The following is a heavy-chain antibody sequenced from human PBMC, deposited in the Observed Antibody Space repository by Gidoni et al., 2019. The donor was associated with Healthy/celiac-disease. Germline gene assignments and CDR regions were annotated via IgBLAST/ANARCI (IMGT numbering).Heavy chain of an antibody. CDR3: ARDGVGGYCSSTSCPLPSGTDV. J-gene: IGHJ6*02. CDR1: GHTFTGYY. V-gene: IGHV1-2*04. CDR2: INPNSGGT. Sequence: QVQLVQSGAEVTKPGASVKVSCKASGHTFTGYYMHWVRQAPGQGLEWMGWINPNSGGTKYAQKFQGWVTMTRDTSISTAYMELSRLRSDDTAVYYCARDGVGGYCSSTSCPLPSGTDVWGQGTTVTVSS. D-gene: IGHD2-2*01.